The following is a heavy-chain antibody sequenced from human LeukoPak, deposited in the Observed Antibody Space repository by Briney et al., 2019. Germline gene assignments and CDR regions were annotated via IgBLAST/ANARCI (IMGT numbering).Heavy chain of an antibody. J-gene: IGHJ5*02. Sequence: GASVKVSCKASGYTFTSYGISWVRQAPGQGLEWMGWISAYNGNTNYAQKLQGRVTMTTDTSTSTAYMELRSLRSDDTAVYYCARVEVGATVRGGWFDPWGQGTLVTVSS. D-gene: IGHD1-26*01. CDR3: ARVEVGATVRGGWFDP. CDR1: GYTFTSYG. CDR2: ISAYNGNT. V-gene: IGHV1-18*01.